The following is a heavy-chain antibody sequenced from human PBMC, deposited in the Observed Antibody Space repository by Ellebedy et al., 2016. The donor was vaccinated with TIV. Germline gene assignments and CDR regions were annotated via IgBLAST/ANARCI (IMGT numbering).Heavy chain of an antibody. CDR2: ISAYNGNT. J-gene: IGHJ5*02. CDR1: GYTLTELS. CDR3: ARAKNWFDP. Sequence: ASVKVSXKVSGYTLTELSMHWVRQAPGKGLEWMGWISAYNGNTNYAQKLQGRVTMTTDTSTSTAYMELSSLRSEDTAVYYCARAKNWFDPWGQGTLVTVSS. V-gene: IGHV1-18*01.